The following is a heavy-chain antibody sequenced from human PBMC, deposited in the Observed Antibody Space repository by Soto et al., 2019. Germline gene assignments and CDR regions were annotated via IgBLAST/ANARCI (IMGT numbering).Heavy chain of an antibody. V-gene: IGHV3-21*01. CDR3: ARDDKWYCSGGSCYSHYYYGMDV. CDR2: ISSSSSYI. D-gene: IGHD2-15*01. Sequence: EVQLVESGGGLVKPGGSLRLSCAASGFTFSSYSMNWVRQAPGKGLEWVSSISSSSSYIYYADSVKGRFTISRDNAKNSLYLQMNSLRAEDTAVYYCARDDKWYCSGGSCYSHYYYGMDVWGQGTTVTVSS. CDR1: GFTFSSYS. J-gene: IGHJ6*02.